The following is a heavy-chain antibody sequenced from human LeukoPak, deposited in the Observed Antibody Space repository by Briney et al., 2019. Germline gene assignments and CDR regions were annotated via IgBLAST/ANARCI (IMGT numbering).Heavy chain of an antibody. V-gene: IGHV1-46*01. CDR2: INPSGGST. D-gene: IGHD2/OR15-2a*01. CDR3: ARDLSANWYLDL. Sequence: ASVKVSCKASGYTFTSYYMHWVRQAPGQGLEWMGIINPSGGSTSYAQKFQGRVTMTRDMSTSTVYMELSSLRSEDTAVYYCARDLSANWYLDLLGRGTLVTVSS. J-gene: IGHJ2*01. CDR1: GYTFTSYY.